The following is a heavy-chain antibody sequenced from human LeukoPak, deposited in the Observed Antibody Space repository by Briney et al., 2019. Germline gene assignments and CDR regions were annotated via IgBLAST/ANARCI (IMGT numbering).Heavy chain of an antibody. Sequence: SETLSLTCTVSGGSVSSGSYFWSWVRPPPGKGLEWIGYIYYSGSTNYKPSLKSRVTISVDTSQNQFSLKLSSVTAADTAVYYCAREPHDYGAVPGIWGQGTMVTVSS. J-gene: IGHJ3*02. CDR1: GGSVSSGSYF. V-gene: IGHV4-61*01. D-gene: IGHD4-17*01. CDR2: IYYSGST. CDR3: AREPHDYGAVPGI.